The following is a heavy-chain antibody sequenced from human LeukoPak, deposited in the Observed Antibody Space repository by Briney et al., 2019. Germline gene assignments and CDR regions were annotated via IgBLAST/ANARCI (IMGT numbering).Heavy chain of an antibody. D-gene: IGHD1-26*01. J-gene: IGHJ3*02. CDR1: AFTVGSNY. CDR2: IYGGGST. CDR3: ARDHSGSYQRAFDI. V-gene: IGHV3-66*02. Sequence: AGGSLRLSCAVSAFTVGSNYVSWVRQAPGKGLEWVSVIYGGGSTNYADSVKGRFTISRDNSKNTLYLQMNSLRAEDTAVYYCARDHSGSYQRAFDIWGQGTMVTVSS.